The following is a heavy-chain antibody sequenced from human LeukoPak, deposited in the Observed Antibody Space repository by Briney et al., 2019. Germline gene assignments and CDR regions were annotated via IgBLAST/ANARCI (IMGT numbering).Heavy chain of an antibody. D-gene: IGHD2-15*01. CDR1: GVSISSSNSY. V-gene: IGHV4-39*07. CDR3: ARDRTGYCSGGSCYN. CDR2: IYYSGNT. J-gene: IGHJ4*02. Sequence: SETLSLTCAVSGVSISSSNSYWGWIRQPPGKGLEWIGSIYYSGNTYYNASLKSRVTISVDTSKNQFSLKVTSVTAADTAVYYCARDRTGYCSGGSCYNWGQGTLVTVSS.